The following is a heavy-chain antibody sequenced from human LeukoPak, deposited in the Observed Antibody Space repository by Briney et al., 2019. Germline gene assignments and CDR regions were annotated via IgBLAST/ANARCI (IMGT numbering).Heavy chain of an antibody. D-gene: IGHD3-10*01. CDR1: GFTFRAYS. CDR2: ITGSSGDI. CDR3: ARVAGHYFDY. J-gene: IGHJ4*02. V-gene: IGHV3-21*05. Sequence: PGGSLRLSCAASGFTFRAYSLSWVRQAPGKGLEWVSFITGSSGDILYADSVKGRFTVSRDSAKNTLYLQMDSLTAEDTAVYFCARVAGHYFDYWGQGSLVTVSS.